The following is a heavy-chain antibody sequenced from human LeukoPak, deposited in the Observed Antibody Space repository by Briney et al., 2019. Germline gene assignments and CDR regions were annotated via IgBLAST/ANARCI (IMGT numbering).Heavy chain of an antibody. J-gene: IGHJ3*02. Sequence: GGSLRLSCAASGLTLSDHYMDWVRQAPGKGLEWVANIKQDGSEKYYVDSVKGRFTISRDNAKNSLFLQMNSLGAEDTAVYYCAVYSSGWYNTFDIWGQGTMVTVSS. CDR3: AVYSSGWYNTFDI. V-gene: IGHV3-7*01. D-gene: IGHD6-19*01. CDR2: IKQDGSEK. CDR1: GLTLSDHY.